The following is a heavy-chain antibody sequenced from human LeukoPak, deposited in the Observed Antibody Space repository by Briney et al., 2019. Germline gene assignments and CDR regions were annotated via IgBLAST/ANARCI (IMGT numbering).Heavy chain of an antibody. CDR3: VRSFFFDSGSCDDY. V-gene: IGHV3-66*01. CDR1: GFSVGSTY. CDR2: IHGGDTT. Sequence: PGGSLRLSCTASGFSVGSTYMSWVRQAPGKGLEWVSIIHGGDTTYYADSVRGRFTISRDPSKNTLYLQINSLRAEDTAVYYCVRSFFFDSGSCDDYWGQGTLVTVSS. D-gene: IGHD3-10*01. J-gene: IGHJ4*02.